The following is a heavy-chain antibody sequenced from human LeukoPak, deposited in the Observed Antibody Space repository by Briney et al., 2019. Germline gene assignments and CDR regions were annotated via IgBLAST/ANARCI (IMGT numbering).Heavy chain of an antibody. CDR2: ISGSGGST. Sequence: GGSLRLSCAASGFTFSSYAMSWARQAPGKGLEWVSAISGSGGSTYYADSVKGRFTISRDNSKNTLYLQMNSLRAEDTAAYYCAKVVVVAATRGPFDYWGQGTLVTVSS. CDR3: AKVVVVAATRGPFDY. J-gene: IGHJ4*02. D-gene: IGHD2-15*01. CDR1: GFTFSSYA. V-gene: IGHV3-23*01.